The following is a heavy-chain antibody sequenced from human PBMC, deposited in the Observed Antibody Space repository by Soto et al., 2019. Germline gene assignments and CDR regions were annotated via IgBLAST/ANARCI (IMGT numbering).Heavy chain of an antibody. CDR1: GGSISSGGYY. CDR3: ARDPGVRGRAFDI. CDR2: IYYSGST. J-gene: IGHJ3*02. V-gene: IGHV4-31*03. D-gene: IGHD3-10*01. Sequence: SETLFLTCTVSGGSISSGGYYWSWIRQHPGKGLEWTGYIYYSGSTYYNPSLKSRVTISVDTSKNQFSLKLSSVTAADTAVYYCARDPGVRGRAFDIWGQGTMVTVSS.